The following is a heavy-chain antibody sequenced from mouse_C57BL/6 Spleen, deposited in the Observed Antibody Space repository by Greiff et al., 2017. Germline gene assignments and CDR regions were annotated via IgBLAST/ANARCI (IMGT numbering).Heavy chain of an antibody. Sequence: VKLQESGAELVKPGASVKISCKASGYAFSSYWMNWVKQRPGKGLEWIGQIYPGDGDTNYNGKFKGKATLTADKSSSTAYMQLSSLTSEDSAVYFCARSDSNHAMDYWGQGTSVTVSS. CDR3: ARSDSNHAMDY. J-gene: IGHJ4*01. V-gene: IGHV1-80*01. D-gene: IGHD2-5*01. CDR2: IYPGDGDT. CDR1: GYAFSSYW.